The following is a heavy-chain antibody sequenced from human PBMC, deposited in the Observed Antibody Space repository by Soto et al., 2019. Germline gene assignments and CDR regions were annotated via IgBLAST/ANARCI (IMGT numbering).Heavy chain of an antibody. D-gene: IGHD3-10*01. Sequence: GGSLRLSCAASGFTFSSYSMNWVRQAPGKGLEWVSYISSSSSTIYYADSVKGRFTISRDNAKNSLYLQMNSLRAEDTAVYYCARDRLWFGELVNDAFDIWGQGTMVTVSS. CDR3: ARDRLWFGELVNDAFDI. J-gene: IGHJ3*02. CDR2: ISSSSSTI. V-gene: IGHV3-48*01. CDR1: GFTFSSYS.